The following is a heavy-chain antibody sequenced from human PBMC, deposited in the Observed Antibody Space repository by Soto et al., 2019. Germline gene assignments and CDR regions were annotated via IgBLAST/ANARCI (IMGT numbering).Heavy chain of an antibody. J-gene: IGHJ4*02. CDR3: AKDPTRTLRGFIDY. V-gene: IGHV3-23*01. CDR2: ISADGSPT. CDR1: GFPFSIYA. D-gene: IGHD1-1*01. Sequence: GGSLRLSCAASGFPFSIYAMTWVRQAPGKGLEWVAAISADGSPTYNTNSVKGRFTISRDDSQNTLYLQMNNLRADDTAVYYCAKDPTRTLRGFIDYWGQGTLVTVSS.